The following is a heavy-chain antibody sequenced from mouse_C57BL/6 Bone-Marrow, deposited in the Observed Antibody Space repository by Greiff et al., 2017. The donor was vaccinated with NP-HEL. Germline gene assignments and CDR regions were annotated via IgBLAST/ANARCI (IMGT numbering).Heavy chain of an antibody. V-gene: IGHV1-69*01. CDR1: GYTFTSYW. CDR3: AREYWYYFDY. CDR2: IDPSDSYT. J-gene: IGHJ2*01. D-gene: IGHD5-2*01. Sequence: QVQLQQPGAELVMPGASVKLSCKASGYTFTSYWMHWVKQRPGQGLEWIGEIDPSDSYTNYNQKFKGKSTLTVDKSSSTAYMQLSSLTSEDSAVDYCAREYWYYFDYWGQGTTLTGSS.